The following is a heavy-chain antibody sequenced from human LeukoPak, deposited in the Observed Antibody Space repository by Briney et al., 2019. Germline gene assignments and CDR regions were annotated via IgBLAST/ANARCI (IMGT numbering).Heavy chain of an antibody. CDR3: ARDGTTYDFWSGYTPGDFDY. D-gene: IGHD3-3*01. CDR2: INSDGSST. CDR1: GFTFSSYW. Sequence: GGSLRLSCAASGFTFSSYWMHWVRQAPGKGLVWVSRINSDGSSTNYADSVKGRFTISRDNAKNTLYLQMNSLRAEDTAVYYCARDGTTYDFWSGYTPGDFDYWGQGTLVTVSS. V-gene: IGHV3-74*01. J-gene: IGHJ4*02.